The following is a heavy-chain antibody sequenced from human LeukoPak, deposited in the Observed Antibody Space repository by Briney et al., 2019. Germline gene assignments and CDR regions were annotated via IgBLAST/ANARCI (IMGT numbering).Heavy chain of an antibody. V-gene: IGHV1-69*05. D-gene: IGHD6-13*01. CDR1: GGTFSSYA. CDR2: IIPIFGTA. Sequence: ASVKVSCKASGGTFSSYAISWVRQAPGQGLEWMGGIIPIFGTANYAQKFQGRVTITTDESTSTAYMELSSLRSEDTAVYYCARGAGYSIVNWFDPWGQGTPVTVSS. J-gene: IGHJ5*02. CDR3: ARGAGYSIVNWFDP.